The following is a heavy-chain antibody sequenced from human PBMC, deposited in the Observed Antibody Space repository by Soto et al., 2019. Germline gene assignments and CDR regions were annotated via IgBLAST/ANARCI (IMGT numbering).Heavy chain of an antibody. D-gene: IGHD5-18*01. Sequence: SETLSLTCTVSGGSISSGGYCWSWIRQHPGKGLEWIGYIYYSGSTYYNPSLKSRVTISVDTSKNQFSLKLSPVTAADTAVYYCARAGQLWPNRTLDVWGQGTTVTVS. CDR1: GGSISSGGYC. CDR3: ARAGQLWPNRTLDV. J-gene: IGHJ6*02. V-gene: IGHV4-31*03. CDR2: IYYSGST.